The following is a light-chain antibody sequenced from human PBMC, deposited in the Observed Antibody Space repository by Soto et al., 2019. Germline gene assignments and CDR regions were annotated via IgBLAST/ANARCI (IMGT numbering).Light chain of an antibody. CDR1: SSDVGGYNY. CDR2: EVS. V-gene: IGLV2-14*01. Sequence: QSALTQPASVSGSPGQSITISCTGTSSDVGGYNYVSWYQQHPGKAPKLMIYEVSNRPSGVSNRFSGSKSGNTASLTISGLHAEDDADYACSSYTSSSAHWVFGGGTKLTVL. CDR3: SSYTSSSAHWV. J-gene: IGLJ3*02.